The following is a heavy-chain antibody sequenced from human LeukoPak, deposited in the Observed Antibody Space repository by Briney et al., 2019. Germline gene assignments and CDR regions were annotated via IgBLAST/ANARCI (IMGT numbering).Heavy chain of an antibody. CDR3: ARDQTDLRPYNWNYGGYNWFDP. CDR2: IYTSGST. D-gene: IGHD1-7*01. V-gene: IGHV4-61*02. J-gene: IGHJ5*02. CDR1: GGSLSSGSYY. Sequence: SQTLSLTCTVSGGSLSSGSYYWSWIRQPAGKGLEWIGRIYTSGSTNYNPSLKSRVTMSVDTFKNQFSLKLSSVTAADTAVYYCARDQTDLRPYNWNYGGYNWFDPWGQGTLVTVSS.